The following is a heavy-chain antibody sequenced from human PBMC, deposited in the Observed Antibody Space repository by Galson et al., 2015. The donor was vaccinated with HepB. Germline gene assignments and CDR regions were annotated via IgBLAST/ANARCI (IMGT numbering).Heavy chain of an antibody. CDR2: IYYTGSA. J-gene: IGHJ6*03. V-gene: IGHV4-31*03. Sequence: TLSLTCTVSGGSVNSGGHYWRWIRQQSGKGLEWIGYIYYTGSAYYNPSLKSRVTISLDTSKNQVSLTLSSVTAADTAVYFCARNRGVRLSHYYYYMDVWGKGTTVIVSS. D-gene: IGHD3-10*01. CDR1: GGSVNSGGHY. CDR3: ARNRGVRLSHYYYYMDV.